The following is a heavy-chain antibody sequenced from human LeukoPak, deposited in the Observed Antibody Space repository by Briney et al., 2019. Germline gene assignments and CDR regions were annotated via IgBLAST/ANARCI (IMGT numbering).Heavy chain of an antibody. Sequence: GGSLRLSCAASGFTFSSYAMSWVRQAPGKGLEWVSAISGSGGSTYYADSVKGRFTISRGNSKNTLYLQMNSLRAEDTAVYYCAKVGGVAAAGSAYKKNWFDPWGQGTLVTVSS. CDR1: GFTFSSYA. CDR2: ISGSGGST. D-gene: IGHD6-13*01. J-gene: IGHJ5*02. V-gene: IGHV3-23*01. CDR3: AKVGGVAAAGSAYKKNWFDP.